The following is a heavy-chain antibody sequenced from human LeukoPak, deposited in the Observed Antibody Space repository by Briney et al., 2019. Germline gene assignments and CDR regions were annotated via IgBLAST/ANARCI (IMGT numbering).Heavy chain of an antibody. CDR2: ISSNADST. D-gene: IGHD5-12*01. CDR1: GFTFSTYA. V-gene: IGHV3-64*01. Sequence: GGSLRLSCAASGFTFSTYAMHWVRQAPGKGLEYVSAISSNADSTYYANSVKGRFTISRDNSKNTLYLQMGSLRAEDTAVYYCARADSGPSFPPDYWGQGTLVTVSS. J-gene: IGHJ4*02. CDR3: ARADSGPSFPPDY.